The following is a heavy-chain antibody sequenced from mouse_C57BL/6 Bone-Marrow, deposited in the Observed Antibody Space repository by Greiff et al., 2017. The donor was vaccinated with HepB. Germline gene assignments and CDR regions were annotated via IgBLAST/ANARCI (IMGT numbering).Heavy chain of an antibody. CDR2: IYPGSGST. V-gene: IGHV1-55*01. CDR1: GYTFTSYW. Sequence: QVHVKQPGAELVKPGASVKMSCKASGYTFTSYWITWVKQRPGQGLEWIGDIYPGSGSTNYNEKFKSKATLTVDTSSSTAYMHLSSLTSEDSAVYYCARPGKDRFDYWGQGTTLTVSS. CDR3: ARPGKDRFDY. J-gene: IGHJ2*01.